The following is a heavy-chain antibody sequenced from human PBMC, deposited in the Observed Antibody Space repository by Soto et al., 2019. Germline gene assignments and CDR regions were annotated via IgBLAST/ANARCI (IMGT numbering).Heavy chain of an antibody. Sequence: SETLSLTCTVSGGSISSGGYYWSWIRQHPGKGLEWIGYIYYSGSTYYNPSLKSRVTISVDTSKNQFSLKLSSVTAADTAVYYCARYLDRYGSIGWFDPWGQGTLVTVSP. D-gene: IGHD6-13*01. J-gene: IGHJ5*02. V-gene: IGHV4-31*03. CDR1: GGSISSGGYY. CDR3: ARYLDRYGSIGWFDP. CDR2: IYYSGST.